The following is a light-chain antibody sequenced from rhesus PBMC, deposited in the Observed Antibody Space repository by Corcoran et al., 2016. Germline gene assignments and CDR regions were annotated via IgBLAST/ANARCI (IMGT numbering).Light chain of an antibody. CDR2: AAS. J-gene: IGKJ4*01. Sequence: DIQMTQSPSALSASVGVRVTISCRASQNIYSNLAWYQQKPGKAPKLLIDAASSLQTGIPSRFSGSGSGTDFTLTISSLQPEDSAAYYCQHYYDAPLTFDGGTKVEIK. CDR3: QHYYDAPLT. V-gene: IGKV1S8*01. CDR1: QNIYSN.